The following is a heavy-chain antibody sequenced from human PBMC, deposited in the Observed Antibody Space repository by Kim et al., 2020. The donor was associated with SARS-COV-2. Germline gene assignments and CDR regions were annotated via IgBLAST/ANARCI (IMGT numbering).Heavy chain of an antibody. CDR3: AKDKGSNNWNYPSGAFDI. CDR1: GFTFGDYA. Sequence: GGSLRLSCAASGFTFGDYAMHWVRQAPGKGLEWVSGISWNSGSIGYADSVKGRFTISRDNAKNSLYLQMNSLRAEDTALYYCAKDKGSNNWNYPSGAFDIWGQGTMVTVSS. CDR2: ISWNSGSI. J-gene: IGHJ3*02. V-gene: IGHV3-9*01. D-gene: IGHD1-7*01.